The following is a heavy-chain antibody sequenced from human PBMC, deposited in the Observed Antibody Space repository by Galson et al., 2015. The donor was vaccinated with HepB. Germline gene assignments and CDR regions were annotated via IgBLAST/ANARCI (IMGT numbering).Heavy chain of an antibody. D-gene: IGHD2-21*01. V-gene: IGHV1-2*02. CDR2: INSHSGGT. J-gene: IGHJ5*02. Sequence: SVKVSCKASGYTFTGSYIHWMRQAPGQGLEWMGWINSHSGGTGYAQKFQGRLTMTRDMSIGTAYMEVNRLRSDDTAVYYCARDVVDGGRPYNWFDTWGQGTLVTVSS. CDR1: GYTFTGSY. CDR3: ARDVVDGGRPYNWFDT.